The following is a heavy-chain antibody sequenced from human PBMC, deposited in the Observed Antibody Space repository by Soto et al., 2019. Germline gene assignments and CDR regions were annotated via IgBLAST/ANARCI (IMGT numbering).Heavy chain of an antibody. V-gene: IGHV1-18*01. D-gene: IGHD4-17*01. Sequence: QVQLVQSGPEVKKSGASVKVSCKASGYGFMNYGISWVRQAPGQGLAWMGWISTYNVNTDYAQKFQDRVTMTADASINTAYMELRNLRSDDTAVYYCARGWDYTDYYGDFWGQGTLVTVSS. J-gene: IGHJ4*02. CDR1: GYGFMNYG. CDR3: ARGWDYTDYYGDF. CDR2: ISTYNVNT.